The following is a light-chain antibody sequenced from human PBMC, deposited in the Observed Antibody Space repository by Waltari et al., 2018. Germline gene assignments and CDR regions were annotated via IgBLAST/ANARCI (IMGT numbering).Light chain of an antibody. CDR3: QQYYSTPLT. V-gene: IGKV4-1*01. CDR2: WAS. CDR1: QSLLYSSNNKNY. J-gene: IGKJ4*01. Sequence: DIVLTQPPDSLALSLGARATTNSKSSQSLLYSSNNKNYLAWYQQKPGQPPKLLIYWASTRESGVPDRFSGSGSGTDFTLTISSLQAEDVAVYYCQQYYSTPLTFGGGTKVEIK.